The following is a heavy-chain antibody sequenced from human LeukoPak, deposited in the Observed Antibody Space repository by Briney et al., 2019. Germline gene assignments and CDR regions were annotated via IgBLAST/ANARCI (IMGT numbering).Heavy chain of an antibody. D-gene: IGHD1-26*01. Sequence: GGSLRLSCAASGFTFSSYAMSWVRQAPGKGLEWVSGISASGGNTYYADSVKGRFTISRDNARNSVYLQMNSLRVEDTAVYYCARDPVEWEQLLDYWGQGTLVTVSS. V-gene: IGHV3-23*01. CDR3: ARDPVEWEQLLDY. CDR1: GFTFSSYA. J-gene: IGHJ4*02. CDR2: ISASGGNT.